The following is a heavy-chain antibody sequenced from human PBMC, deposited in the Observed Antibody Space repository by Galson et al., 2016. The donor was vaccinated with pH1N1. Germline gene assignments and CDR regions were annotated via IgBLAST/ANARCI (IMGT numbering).Heavy chain of an antibody. CDR3: ARQPNTMTTIDF. D-gene: IGHD3-3*01. J-gene: IGHJ4*02. V-gene: IGHV5-51*01. CDR2: IFPGDSDT. Sequence: QSGAEVTKPGESLKISCEASGYSFTRYWIGWVRQMPGKGLEWMGIIFPGDSDTRYSPSFQGQVTISADKSINTAYPQWTSLKASDTAMYFCARQPNTMTTIDFWGQGTLVTVSS. CDR1: GYSFTRYW.